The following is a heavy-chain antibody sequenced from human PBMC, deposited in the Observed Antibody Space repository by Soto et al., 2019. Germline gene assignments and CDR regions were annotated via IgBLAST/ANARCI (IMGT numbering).Heavy chain of an antibody. CDR3: ARSLRGMDV. J-gene: IGHJ6*02. CDR2: INSDRSST. V-gene: IGHV3-74*03. Sequence: QLVESGGDLVQPGESLRLSCRASGFNFYNYWMHWVRQAPGKGLVWLSRINSDRSSTTYADSVRGRFTISRDNAKSMLYVQMNSLRAEDTAVYYCARSLRGMDVWGQGTTVTV. CDR1: GFNFYNYW. D-gene: IGHD4-17*01.